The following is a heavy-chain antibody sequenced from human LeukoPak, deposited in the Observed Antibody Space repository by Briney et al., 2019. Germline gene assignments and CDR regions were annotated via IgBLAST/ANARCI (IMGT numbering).Heavy chain of an antibody. V-gene: IGHV3-30*03. Sequence: GGSLRLSCAASGFTFSSYGMHWVRQAPGKGLEWVAVISCDGSNKYYADSVKGRFTISRDNSKNTLYLQMNSLRAEDTAVYYCARERGTMVRGVIRYWGQGTLVTVSS. D-gene: IGHD3-10*01. CDR1: GFTFSSYG. CDR3: ARERGTMVRGVIRY. J-gene: IGHJ4*02. CDR2: ISCDGSNK.